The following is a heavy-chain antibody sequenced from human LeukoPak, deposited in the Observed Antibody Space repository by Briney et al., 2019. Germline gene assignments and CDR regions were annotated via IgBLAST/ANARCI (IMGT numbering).Heavy chain of an antibody. D-gene: IGHD3-9*01. CDR2: INHSGST. Sequence: SETLSLTCTVSAYSISSGFYWGWIRQPPGKGLEWIGEINHSGSTNYNPSLKSRVTISVDTSKNQFSLKLSSVTAADTAVYYCARGLYYDILTGYPGGRGKKYNWFDPWGQGTLVTVSS. CDR3: ARGLYYDILTGYPGGRGKKYNWFDP. V-gene: IGHV4-38-2*02. J-gene: IGHJ5*02. CDR1: AYSISSGFY.